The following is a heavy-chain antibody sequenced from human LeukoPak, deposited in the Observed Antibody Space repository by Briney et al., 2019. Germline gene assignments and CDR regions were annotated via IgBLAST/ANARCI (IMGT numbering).Heavy chain of an antibody. CDR2: IYYSGST. CDR3: AREDYYDSSGYRADHDAFDI. Sequence: SETLSLTCTVSGGSISSSSYYWGWIRQPPGKGLEWIGSIYYSGSTYYNPSLKSRVTISVDTSKNQFSLKLSSVTAADTAVYYCAREDYYDSSGYRADHDAFDIWGQGTMVTVSS. V-gene: IGHV4-39*07. D-gene: IGHD3-22*01. CDR1: GGSISSSSYY. J-gene: IGHJ3*02.